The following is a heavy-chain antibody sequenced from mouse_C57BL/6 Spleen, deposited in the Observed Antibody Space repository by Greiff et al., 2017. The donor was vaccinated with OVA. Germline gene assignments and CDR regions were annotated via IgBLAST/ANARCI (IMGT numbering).Heavy chain of an antibody. CDR1: GYTFTDYN. Sequence: VQLQQSGPELVKPGASVKMSCKASGYTFTDYNMLWVKQSHGKSLEWIGYINPNNGGTSYNQKFKGKATLTVNKSSSTAYMELRSLTSEDSAVYYCARLDDYDGGYYFDYWGQGTTLTVSS. D-gene: IGHD2-4*01. CDR2: INPNNGGT. CDR3: ARLDDYDGGYYFDY. J-gene: IGHJ2*01. V-gene: IGHV1-22*01.